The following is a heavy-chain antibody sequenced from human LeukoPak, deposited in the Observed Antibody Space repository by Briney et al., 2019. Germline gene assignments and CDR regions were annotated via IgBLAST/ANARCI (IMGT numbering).Heavy chain of an antibody. CDR3: ARGKPATAIRPYFDY. D-gene: IGHD2-2*02. Sequence: GGSLRLSCAASGFTVSNNYMIWVRQAPGQGLEWSSVIYSGGNTYYADSVKGRFTLSRDNSKNTLYLQMDSLRAEDTAVYYCARGKPATAIRPYFDYWGQGTLVTVSS. J-gene: IGHJ4*02. CDR1: GFTVSNNY. CDR2: IYSGGNT. V-gene: IGHV3-66*01.